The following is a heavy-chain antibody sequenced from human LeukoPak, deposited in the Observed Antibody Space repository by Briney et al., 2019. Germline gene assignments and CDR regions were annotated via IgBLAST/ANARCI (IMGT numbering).Heavy chain of an antibody. CDR2: IYYSGST. J-gene: IGHJ4*02. CDR3: ARRNYSSSGFDY. D-gene: IGHD6-6*01. V-gene: IGHV4-59*01. CDR1: GGSISSYY. Sequence: SETLSLTCTVSGGSISSYYWSWIRQPPGKGLEWIGYIYYSGSTNYNPSLKSRVTISVDTSKSQFSLQLSSVTAADTAVCYCARRNYSSSGFDYWGQGTLVTVSS.